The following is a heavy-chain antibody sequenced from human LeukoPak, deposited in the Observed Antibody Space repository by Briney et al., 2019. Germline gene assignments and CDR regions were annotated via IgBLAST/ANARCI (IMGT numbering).Heavy chain of an antibody. J-gene: IGHJ5*02. CDR2: INPNSGGT. Sequence: ASVKVSCKASGYTFTGYYMHWVRQAPGQGLEWMGWINPNSGGTNYAQKFQGRVTMTRDTSISTAYMELSRLRSDDTAVYYCARDPGEDIVVAVAGYWFDPWGQGTLVTVSS. CDR3: ARDPGEDIVVAVAGYWFDP. CDR1: GYTFTGYY. D-gene: IGHD2-15*01. V-gene: IGHV1-2*02.